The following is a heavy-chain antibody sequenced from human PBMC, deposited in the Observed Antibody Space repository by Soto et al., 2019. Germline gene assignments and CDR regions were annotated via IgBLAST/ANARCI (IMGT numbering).Heavy chain of an antibody. D-gene: IGHD1-26*01. V-gene: IGHV4-59*01. J-gene: IGHJ3*02. CDR2: IYYSGST. Sequence: SETLSLTCTVSGGSISSYYWSWIRQPPGKGLEWIGYIYYSGSTNYNPSLKSRVTISVDTSKNQFSLKLSFVTAADTAVYYCARDGISEGAFDIWGQGTMVTVSS. CDR3: ARDGISEGAFDI. CDR1: GGSISSYY.